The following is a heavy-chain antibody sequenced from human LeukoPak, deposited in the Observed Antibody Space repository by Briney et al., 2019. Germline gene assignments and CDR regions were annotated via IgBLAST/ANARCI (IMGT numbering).Heavy chain of an antibody. D-gene: IGHD5-18*01. V-gene: IGHV3-30*18. J-gene: IGHJ4*02. CDR1: GFTSSSYG. CDR2: ISYDGSNK. CDR3: AKDRGYSYGGDFDY. Sequence: GRSLRLSCAASGFTSSSYGMHWVRQAPGKGLEWVAVISYDGSNKYYADSVKGRFTISRDNSKNTLYLQMNSLRAEDTAVYYCAKDRGYSYGGDFDYWGQGTLVTVSS.